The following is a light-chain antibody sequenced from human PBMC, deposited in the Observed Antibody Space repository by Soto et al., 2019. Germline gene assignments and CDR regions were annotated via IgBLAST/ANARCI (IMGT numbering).Light chain of an antibody. CDR1: SSDVGGYSY. V-gene: IGLV2-8*01. CDR2: EVT. CDR3: SSYAASNNFYFV. Sequence: QSVLTQPLSASGSPGQSVTIFCTGTSSDVGGYSYVSWYQQYPGRAPKLMIYEVTKRPSGVPDRFSGSKSGNTASLTVSGLQAEDEADYYCSSYAASNNFYFVFGGGTQLTVL. J-gene: IGLJ3*02.